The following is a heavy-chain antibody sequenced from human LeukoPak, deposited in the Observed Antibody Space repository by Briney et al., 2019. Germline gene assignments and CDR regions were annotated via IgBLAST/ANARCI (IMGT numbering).Heavy chain of an antibody. CDR3: VRGLTINFYYMDV. CDR1: GFTFTGYY. J-gene: IGHJ6*03. CDR2: LNPNSGGT. V-gene: IGHV1-2*02. D-gene: IGHD5-24*01. Sequence: ASVTVSCKASGFTFTGYYIHWVRQAPGQGLEWMGWLNPNSGGTNYAQKFQGRVTMTRDTSISTAYMELSTLRSDDTAMYYCVRGLTINFYYMDVWGKGTTVTVSS.